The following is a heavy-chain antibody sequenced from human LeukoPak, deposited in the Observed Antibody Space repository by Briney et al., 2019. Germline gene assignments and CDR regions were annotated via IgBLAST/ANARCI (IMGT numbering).Heavy chain of an antibody. CDR3: ATDYYDSSGYYSSFLDV. J-gene: IGHJ6*03. CDR2: IYHSGST. CDR1: GYSISSGYY. D-gene: IGHD3-22*01. V-gene: IGHV4-38-2*02. Sequence: PSETLSLTCTVSGYSISSGYYWGWIRQPPGKGLEWIGSIYHSGSTYYNPSLKSRVTISVDTSKNQFSLKLSSVTAADTAVYYCATDYYDSSGYYSSFLDVWGKGTTVTVSS.